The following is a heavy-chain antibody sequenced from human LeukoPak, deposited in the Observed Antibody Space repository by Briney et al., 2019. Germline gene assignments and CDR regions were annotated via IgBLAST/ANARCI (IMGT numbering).Heavy chain of an antibody. CDR1: GYTFTSYA. V-gene: IGHV1-3*01. J-gene: IGHJ4*02. CDR3: ARFMVRGVSDY. D-gene: IGHD3-10*01. CDR2: INAGNGNT. Sequence: GASVTVSCTASGYTFTSYAMHWVRQAPGQRLEWMGWINAGNGNTKYSQKFQGRVTITRDTSASTAYMELSSLRSEDTAVYYCARFMVRGVSDYWGQGTLVTVSS.